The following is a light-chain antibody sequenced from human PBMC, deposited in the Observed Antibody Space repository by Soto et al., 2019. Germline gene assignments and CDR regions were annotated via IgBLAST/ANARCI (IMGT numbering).Light chain of an antibody. CDR1: SSDVGAYNY. CDR2: HVT. Sequence: QSVLTQPASVSGSLGQSITISCSGTSSDVGAYNYVSWYQQYPGKAPKLMIYHVTDRPSGVSNRFSGSKSGNTASLTISGLQAEYEADYYCCSYTTINTFVFGTGTKVTVL. J-gene: IGLJ1*01. V-gene: IGLV2-14*01. CDR3: CSYTTINTFV.